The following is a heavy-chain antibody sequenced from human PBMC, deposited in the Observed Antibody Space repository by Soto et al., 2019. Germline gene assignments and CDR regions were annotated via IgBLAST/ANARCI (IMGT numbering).Heavy chain of an antibody. D-gene: IGHD2-15*01. V-gene: IGHV1-46*03. Sequence: ASVKVSCKASGYTFTSYYMHWVRQAPGQGLEWMGIINPSGGSTSYAQKFQGRVTMTRDTSTSTVYMELSSLRSEDTAVYYCARDLGYCSGGSCLYDAFDIWGQGTMVTVSS. CDR3: ARDLGYCSGGSCLYDAFDI. CDR2: INPSGGST. J-gene: IGHJ3*02. CDR1: GYTFTSYY.